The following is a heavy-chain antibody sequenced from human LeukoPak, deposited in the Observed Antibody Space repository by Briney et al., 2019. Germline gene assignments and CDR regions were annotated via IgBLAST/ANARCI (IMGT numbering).Heavy chain of an antibody. Sequence: GGSLRLSCAASGFTVSSNYMSWVRQAPGKGLEWVAFIWYDGSTKYYADSVKGRFTISRDNSKNTLYLQMNSLRAEDTAVYYCARDLGVTTTGGYFDYWGQGTLVTVSS. J-gene: IGHJ4*02. V-gene: IGHV3-33*08. CDR3: ARDLGVTTTGGYFDY. CDR2: IWYDGSTK. CDR1: GFTVSSNY. D-gene: IGHD4-17*01.